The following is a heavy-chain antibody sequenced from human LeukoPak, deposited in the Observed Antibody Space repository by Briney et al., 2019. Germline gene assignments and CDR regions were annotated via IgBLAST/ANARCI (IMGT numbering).Heavy chain of an antibody. Sequence: GGSLRLSCAASGFTFSSYAMSWVRQAPGKGLEWVSAISGSGGSTYYADSVKGRFTISRDNSKNTLYLQMNSVRAEDTAVYYCAKGSSGWAYYYYGMDVWGQGTTVTVSS. CDR2: ISGSGGST. J-gene: IGHJ6*02. CDR3: AKGSSGWAYYYYGMDV. CDR1: GFTFSSYA. D-gene: IGHD6-19*01. V-gene: IGHV3-23*01.